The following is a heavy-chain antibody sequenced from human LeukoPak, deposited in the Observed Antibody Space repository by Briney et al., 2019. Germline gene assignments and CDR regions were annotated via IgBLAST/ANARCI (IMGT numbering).Heavy chain of an antibody. J-gene: IGHJ4*02. CDR1: GGSFSGYY. CDR3: ARGNDGNFDY. CDR2: INHSGST. V-gene: IGHV4-34*01. Sequence: SETLSLTCAVYGGSFSGYYWSWIRQPPGKGLEWIGEINHSGSTNYNPSLKSRVTISVDTSKNQFSLKLSSVTAADTGVYYCARGNDGNFDYWGQGTLVTVSS. D-gene: IGHD1-1*01.